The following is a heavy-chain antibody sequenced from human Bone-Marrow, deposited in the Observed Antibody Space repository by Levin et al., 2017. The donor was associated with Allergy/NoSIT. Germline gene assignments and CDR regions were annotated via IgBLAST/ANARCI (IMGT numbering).Heavy chain of an antibody. CDR1: GGSISSYY. Sequence: GSLRLSCTVSGGSISSYYWSWIRQPPGKGLEWIGYIYYSGSTNYNPSLKSRVTISVDTSKNQFSLKLSSVTAADTAVYYCARYCSSTSCSLAYWGQGTLVTVSS. CDR2: IYYSGST. D-gene: IGHD2-2*01. J-gene: IGHJ4*02. CDR3: ARYCSSTSCSLAY. V-gene: IGHV4-59*01.